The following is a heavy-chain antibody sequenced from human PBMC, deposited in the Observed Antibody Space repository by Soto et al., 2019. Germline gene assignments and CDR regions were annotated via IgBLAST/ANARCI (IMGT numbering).Heavy chain of an antibody. V-gene: IGHV1-8*01. J-gene: IGHJ2*01. CDR3: ASDSSYGVDL. D-gene: IGHD4-17*01. CDR2: MNPNSGNT. Sequence: QVQLVQSGAEVKKPGASVKVSCKASGYTFTSYDINWVRQATGQGLEWMGWMNPNSGNTGYAQKFQARVTMTRNTSLSPASMALSILRSEDTAVYYCASDSSYGVDLWGRGTLVTVSS. CDR1: GYTFTSYD.